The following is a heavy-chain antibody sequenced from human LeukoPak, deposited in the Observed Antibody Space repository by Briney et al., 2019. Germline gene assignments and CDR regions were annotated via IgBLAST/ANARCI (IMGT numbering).Heavy chain of an antibody. Sequence: SVKVSCKASGGTFISYAISWVRQAPGQGLEWMGGIIPIFGTANYAQKFQGRVTITADESTSTAYMELSSLRSEDTAVYYCARPDYDFWSGYNNWFDPWGQGTLVAVSS. V-gene: IGHV1-69*13. CDR2: IIPIFGTA. D-gene: IGHD3-3*01. CDR1: GGTFISYA. J-gene: IGHJ5*02. CDR3: ARPDYDFWSGYNNWFDP.